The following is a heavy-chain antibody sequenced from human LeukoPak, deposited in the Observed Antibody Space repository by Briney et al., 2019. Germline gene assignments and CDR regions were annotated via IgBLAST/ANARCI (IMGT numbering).Heavy chain of an antibody. D-gene: IGHD6-19*01. CDR3: AREAQWLTDY. J-gene: IGHJ4*02. CDR1: GYSISSGYY. V-gene: IGHV4-38-2*02. CDR2: IYHSGST. Sequence: SETLSLTCTVSGYSISSGYYWGWIRQPPGKGLEWIGSIYHSGSTYYNPSLKSRVTMSVDTSKNQFSLKLSSVTAADTAVYYCAREAQWLTDYWGQGTLVTVSS.